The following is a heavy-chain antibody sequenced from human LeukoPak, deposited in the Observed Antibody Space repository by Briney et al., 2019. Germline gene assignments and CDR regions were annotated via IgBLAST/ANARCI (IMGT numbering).Heavy chain of an antibody. D-gene: IGHD3-9*01. Sequence: PGGSLRLSCAASGFAFSSYSMNWVRQAPGKGLEWVSSISSSSSYIYYADSVKGRFTISRDNAKNSLYLQTNSLRAEDTAVYYCARDLTPYYDILTGPSWGYGMDVWGKGTTVTVSS. V-gene: IGHV3-21*01. CDR1: GFAFSSYS. J-gene: IGHJ6*04. CDR3: ARDLTPYYDILTGPSWGYGMDV. CDR2: ISSSSSYI.